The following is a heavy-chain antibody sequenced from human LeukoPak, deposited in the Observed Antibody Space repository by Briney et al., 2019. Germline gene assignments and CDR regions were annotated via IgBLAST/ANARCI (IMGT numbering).Heavy chain of an antibody. CDR3: ARVVVVAATSWFDP. Sequence: PSETLSLTCTVSGGSISSGSYYWSWIRQPAGKGLEWIGRIYTSGSTNYNPSLKSRVTISVDTSKNQFSLKLSPVTAADTAVYYCARVVVVAATSWFDPWGQGTLVTVSS. D-gene: IGHD2-15*01. CDR1: GGSISSGSYY. J-gene: IGHJ5*02. V-gene: IGHV4-61*02. CDR2: IYTSGST.